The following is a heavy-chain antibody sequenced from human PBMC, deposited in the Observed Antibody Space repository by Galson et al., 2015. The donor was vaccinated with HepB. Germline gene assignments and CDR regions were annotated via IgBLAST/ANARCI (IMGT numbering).Heavy chain of an antibody. CDR2: INSDGSST. V-gene: IGHV3-74*01. D-gene: IGHD6-19*01. CDR1: GFTFSSHW. J-gene: IGHJ4*02. Sequence: SLRLSCAASGFTFSSHWMHWVRQAPGKGLVWVSRINSDGSSTSYADSVKGRFTISRDNAKNTLYLQMNSLRAEDTAVYYCATFRSVPGTDYWGQGTLVTVSS. CDR3: ATFRSVPGTDY.